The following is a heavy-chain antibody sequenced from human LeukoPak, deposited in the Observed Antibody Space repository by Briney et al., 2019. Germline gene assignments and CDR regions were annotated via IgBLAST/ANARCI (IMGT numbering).Heavy chain of an antibody. D-gene: IGHD4-17*01. CDR3: ARDDYGDYVGVY. V-gene: IGHV1-18*01. CDR1: GYTFTSYG. Sequence: ASVKVSCKASGYTFTSYGISWVRQAPGQGLEWMGWISAYNGSTNYAQKLQGRVTMTTDTSTSTAYMELRSLRSDDTAVYYCARDDYGDYVGVYWGQGTLVTVSS. CDR2: ISAYNGST. J-gene: IGHJ4*02.